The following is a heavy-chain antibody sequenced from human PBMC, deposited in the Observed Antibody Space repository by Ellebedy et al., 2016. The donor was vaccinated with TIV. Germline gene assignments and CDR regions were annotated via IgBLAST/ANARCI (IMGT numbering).Heavy chain of an antibody. Sequence: SETLSLTXTVSGGSLSGFHWSWIRQTPGKGLEWIGYISYSGVTSYNPSLKSRVIISVDTSKNQFSLNLSSVTAADTAVYYCAKLGNPAQAAAATGSWGQGTLVTVYS. J-gene: IGHJ5*02. CDR2: ISYSGVT. D-gene: IGHD6-13*01. CDR1: GGSLSGFH. CDR3: AKLGNPAQAAAATGS. V-gene: IGHV4-59*01.